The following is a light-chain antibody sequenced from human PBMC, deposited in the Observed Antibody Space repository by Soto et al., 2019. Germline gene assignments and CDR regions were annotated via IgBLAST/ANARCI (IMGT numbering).Light chain of an antibody. CDR2: DAS. J-gene: IGKJ5*01. Sequence: DIQMTQSPSFVSASVGDRVTITGRASQSIDNWLAWYQQKPGKAPKLLIYDASTLESGVSSGFSGSGSGTEFTLTISSLRPDDFATYYCQHYDTFPYTFGQGTRLEIK. CDR3: QHYDTFPYT. V-gene: IGKV1-5*01. CDR1: QSIDNW.